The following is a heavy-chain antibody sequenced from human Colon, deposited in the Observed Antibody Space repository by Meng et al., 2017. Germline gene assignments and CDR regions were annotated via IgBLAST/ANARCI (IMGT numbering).Heavy chain of an antibody. V-gene: IGHV3-30*01. CDR1: GFSFDSHP. J-gene: IGHJ4*02. D-gene: IGHD1-14*01. CDR3: ARDSGITFDH. Sequence: QVHVVVSGGGVVPPGRSLTLSCAASGFSFDSHPMHWVRQAPGKGLVWEALISNDGRLKEYGDSVKGGFTNARDNANITVYLQMNSLRAEDTAVYHCARDSGITFDHWGQGALVTVSS. CDR2: ISNDGRLK.